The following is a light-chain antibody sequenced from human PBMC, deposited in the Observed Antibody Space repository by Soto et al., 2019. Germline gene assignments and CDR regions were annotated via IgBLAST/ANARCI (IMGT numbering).Light chain of an antibody. Sequence: QSALTQPASVSGSPGQSIIISCTGTSSDIGGSDFVSWYQQHPGKAPKLVMSEVNNRPSGVSSRFSGSKSGNTASLTISGLQAEDEADYYCCSYTTTNTVVFGGGTKLTVL. CDR1: SSDIGGSDF. J-gene: IGLJ2*01. V-gene: IGLV2-14*01. CDR2: EVN. CDR3: CSYTTTNTVV.